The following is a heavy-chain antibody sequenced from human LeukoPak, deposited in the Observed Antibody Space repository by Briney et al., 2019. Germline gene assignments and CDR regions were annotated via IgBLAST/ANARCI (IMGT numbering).Heavy chain of an antibody. CDR2: IYPGDSDT. Sequence: GEPLKISCKGSGYSFTGYWIGWVRQMPGKGLEWMGIIYPGDSDTRYSPSFQGQVTISADESTAYLQWSSLKASDTAMYYCARGDVRSWYYFDYWGQGTLVTVSS. CDR1: GYSFTGYW. CDR3: ARGDVRSWYYFDY. J-gene: IGHJ4*02. V-gene: IGHV5-51*01. D-gene: IGHD6-13*01.